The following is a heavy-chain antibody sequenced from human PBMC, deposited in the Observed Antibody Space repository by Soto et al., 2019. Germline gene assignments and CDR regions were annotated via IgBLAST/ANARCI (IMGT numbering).Heavy chain of an antibody. J-gene: IGHJ3*02. CDR1: GGTFSSYT. Sequence: QVQLVQSGAEVKKPGSSVKVSCKASGGTFSSYTISWVRQAPGQGLEWMGRIIPILGIANYAQKFQSRVTITAEKSTSTAYMGLSSLGSEDSAVYYCAGTAVMNAFDIWGQGTMVTVSS. CDR3: AGTAVMNAFDI. D-gene: IGHD3-16*01. V-gene: IGHV1-69*02. CDR2: IIPILGIA.